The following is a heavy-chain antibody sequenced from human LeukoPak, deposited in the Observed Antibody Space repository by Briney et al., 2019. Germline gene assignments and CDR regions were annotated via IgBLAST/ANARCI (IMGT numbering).Heavy chain of an antibody. CDR2: IYYSGST. CDR3: ARPVSAYCGGDCSDY. CDR1: GGSISSSSYY. V-gene: IGHV4-39*01. Sequence: SETLSLTCTVSGGSISSSSYYWGWIRRPPGKGLEWIGSIYYSGSTYYNPSLKSRVTISVDTSKNQFSLKLSSVTAADTAVYYCARPVSAYCGGDCSDYWGQGTLVTVSS. D-gene: IGHD2-21*01. J-gene: IGHJ4*02.